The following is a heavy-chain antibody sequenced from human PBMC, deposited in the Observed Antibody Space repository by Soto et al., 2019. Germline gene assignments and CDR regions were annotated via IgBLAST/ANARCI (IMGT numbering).Heavy chain of an antibody. Sequence: QVQLVESGGGVVQPGRSLRLSCAASGFTFSSYGMHWVRQAPGKGLEWVAVISYAGSNKYYADSVKGRFTISRDNSKNSLYLQMNSLRAEDTAVYYCAKYTGFASTVTTLIYYYYGMDVWGQGTTVTVSS. J-gene: IGHJ6*02. CDR1: GFTFSSYG. D-gene: IGHD4-4*01. CDR3: AKYTGFASTVTTLIYYYYGMDV. V-gene: IGHV3-30*18. CDR2: ISYAGSNK.